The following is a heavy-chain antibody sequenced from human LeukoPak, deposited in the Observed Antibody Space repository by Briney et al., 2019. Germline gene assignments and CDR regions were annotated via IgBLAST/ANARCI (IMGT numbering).Heavy chain of an antibody. D-gene: IGHD2-15*01. CDR2: IYGGGST. Sequence: GESLRLSCAASGFTVSPNYMSWVRQAPGKGLEWVSVIYGGGSTYYKDSVRDRFTISRDNSKNTLYLQMNSLRLEDTAVYYCASASCSGSSCYSGYFDYWGQGTLVTVSS. V-gene: IGHV3-53*01. CDR3: ASASCSGSSCYSGYFDY. CDR1: GFTVSPNY. J-gene: IGHJ4*02.